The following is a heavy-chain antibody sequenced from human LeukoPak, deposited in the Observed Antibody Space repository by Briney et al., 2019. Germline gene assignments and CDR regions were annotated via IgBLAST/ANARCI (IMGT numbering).Heavy chain of an antibody. CDR2: IKSKTDGGTT. J-gene: IGHJ4*02. Sequence: GGCLRLSCAASGFTFNNAWMNWVRQAPGKGLEWVGRIKSKTDGGTTDNAAPVKGRFIISRDDSKNTMYLQMNSLKTEDTAVYYCTTEHQWDNFDYWGQGTLVAVSS. CDR1: GFTFNNAW. V-gene: IGHV3-15*01. D-gene: IGHD1-26*01. CDR3: TTEHQWDNFDY.